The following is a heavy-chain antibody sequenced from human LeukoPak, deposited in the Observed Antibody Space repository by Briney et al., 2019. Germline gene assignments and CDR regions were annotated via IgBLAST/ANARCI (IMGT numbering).Heavy chain of an antibody. CDR3: ARSYSGSWYEHFDY. D-gene: IGHD6-13*01. CDR2: ISSNGGST. CDR1: GFXFSSYA. J-gene: IGHJ4*02. V-gene: IGHV3-64*01. Sequence: GGSLRLSCAASGFXFSSYAIHWVRQAPGKGLEYVSAISSNGGSTYYANSVKGRLTIFRDNSKDTLYLQMGSLRAEDMAVYYCARSYSGSWYEHFDYWGQGTLVTVSS.